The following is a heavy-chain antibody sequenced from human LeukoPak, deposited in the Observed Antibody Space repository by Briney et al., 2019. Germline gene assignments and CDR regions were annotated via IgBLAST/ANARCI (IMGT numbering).Heavy chain of an antibody. D-gene: IGHD2-21*02. CDR1: GFXFSNAW. J-gene: IGHJ4*02. Sequence: PGGSLRLSCAASGFXFSNAWISWVRQAPGKGLEWVGRIKSKSDSGTTVYAAPVKGRFTISRDDSKNTLFLQMNSLKTEDTAVYYCTSNLIHCGGDCYHFDYWGQGTLVTVSS. CDR2: IKSKSDSGTT. V-gene: IGHV3-15*01. CDR3: TSNLIHCGGDCYHFDY.